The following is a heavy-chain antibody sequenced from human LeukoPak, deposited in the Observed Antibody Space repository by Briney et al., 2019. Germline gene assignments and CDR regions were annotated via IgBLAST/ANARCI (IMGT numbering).Heavy chain of an antibody. CDR3: AKGPIVPVADYYFDY. J-gene: IGHJ4*02. V-gene: IGHV3-23*01. Sequence: GGSLRLSCAASGFTFSSYAMTWVRQVPGKGLEWVSAISGSGATTYSADSVKGRFTVSRDNSRNMLYLQMNSLRAEDTAVYYCAKGPIVPVADYYFDYWGQGTLVTVSS. CDR1: GFTFSSYA. CDR2: ISGSGATT. D-gene: IGHD6-19*01.